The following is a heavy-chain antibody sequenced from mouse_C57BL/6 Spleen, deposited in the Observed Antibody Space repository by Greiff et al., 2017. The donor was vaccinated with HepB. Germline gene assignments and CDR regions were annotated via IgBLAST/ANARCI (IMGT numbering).Heavy chain of an antibody. Sequence: LQESGAELVRPGASVTLSCKASGYTFTDYEMHWVKQTPVHGLEWIGAIDPETGGTAYNQKFKGKAILTADKSSSTAYMELRSLTPEDSAVYYWTRWAEYYGSSYGYAMDYWGQGTSVTVSS. J-gene: IGHJ4*01. D-gene: IGHD1-1*01. CDR1: GYTFTDYE. CDR3: TRWAEYYGSSYGYAMDY. V-gene: IGHV1-15*01. CDR2: IDPETGGT.